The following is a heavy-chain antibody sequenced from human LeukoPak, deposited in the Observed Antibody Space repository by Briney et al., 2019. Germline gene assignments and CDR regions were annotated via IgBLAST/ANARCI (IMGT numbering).Heavy chain of an antibody. V-gene: IGHV7-4-1*02. Sequence: ASVKVPCKASGYTFTSYAMNWVRQAPGQGLEWMGWINTNTGNPTYAQGFTGRFVFSLDTSVSTAYLQISSLKAEDTAVYYCARPEGGGYDSYYYYYGMDVWGQGTTVTVSS. CDR2: INTNTGNP. CDR1: GYTFTSYA. CDR3: ARPEGGGYDSYYYYYGMDV. D-gene: IGHD5-12*01. J-gene: IGHJ6*02.